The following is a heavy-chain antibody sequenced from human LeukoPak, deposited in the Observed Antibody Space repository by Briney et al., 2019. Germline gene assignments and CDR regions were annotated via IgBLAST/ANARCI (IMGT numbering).Heavy chain of an antibody. Sequence: GGSLRLSCAASGFTFSSYCMHGVRQAPGKAREWGAVICYDGSNKYYADSVMGRFNISRHNSKNTLYRQMNTLRAEDTAVYSCAKEGGYCSSPSCSSFDYWGQGTLVTVSS. CDR1: GFTFSSYC. D-gene: IGHD2-2*01. CDR3: AKEGGYCSSPSCSSFDY. V-gene: IGHV3-33*06. CDR2: ICYDGSNK. J-gene: IGHJ4*02.